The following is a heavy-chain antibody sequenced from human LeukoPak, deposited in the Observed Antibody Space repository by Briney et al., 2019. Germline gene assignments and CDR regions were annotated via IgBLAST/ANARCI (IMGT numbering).Heavy chain of an antibody. CDR3: ARGPAVAGDY. CDR2: INSDGSST. V-gene: IGHV3-74*01. J-gene: IGHJ4*02. Sequence: SGGSLRLSCAASGFTFSSYSMNWVRQAPGKGLVWVSRINSDGSSTSYADSVKGRFAISRDSAKNTLYLQMNRLRAEDTAVYYCARGPAVAGDYWGQGTLVTVSS. CDR1: GFTFSSYS. D-gene: IGHD6-19*01.